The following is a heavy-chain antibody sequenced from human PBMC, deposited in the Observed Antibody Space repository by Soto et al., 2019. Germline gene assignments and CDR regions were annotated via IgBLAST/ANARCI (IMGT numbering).Heavy chain of an antibody. Sequence: QVQLVESGGGVVQPGRSLRLSCAASGFTFSSYTMHWVRQAPGKGLECVAVITYDGSNQYYEDSVKGRFTISRGNSKNTLYLQMNSLRAEDTAMYYCANVPYYSSGYHPDYWGQGTLVTVSS. CDR2: ITYDGSNQ. J-gene: IGHJ4*02. V-gene: IGHV3-30-3*01. D-gene: IGHD3-22*01. CDR1: GFTFSSYT. CDR3: ANVPYYSSGYHPDY.